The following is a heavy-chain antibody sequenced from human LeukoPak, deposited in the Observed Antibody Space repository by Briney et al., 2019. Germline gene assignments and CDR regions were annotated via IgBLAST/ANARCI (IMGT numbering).Heavy chain of an antibody. D-gene: IGHD1-26*01. CDR1: GFTFSSYA. V-gene: IGHV3-30-3*01. CDR3: ARDLGNSGSH. Sequence: GRSLRLSCAASGFTFSSYAMHWVRQAPGKGLEWVAVISYDGSNKYYADSVKGRFTISRDNSKNSVYLQMNSLRDEDTAVYYCARDLGNSGSHWGQGTMVTVSS. CDR2: ISYDGSNK. J-gene: IGHJ4*02.